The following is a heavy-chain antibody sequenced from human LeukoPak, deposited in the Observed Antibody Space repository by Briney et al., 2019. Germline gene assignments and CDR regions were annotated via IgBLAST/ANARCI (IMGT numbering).Heavy chain of an antibody. CDR3: ARVTYYDFWSGRQVFDY. CDR1: GGSFSSSSYY. J-gene: IGHJ4*02. D-gene: IGHD3-3*01. V-gene: IGHV4-39*07. CDR2: IYYSGST. Sequence: SGTLSLTCTVSGGSFSSSSYYWGWIRQAPGKGLEWIGSIYYSGSTYYNPSLKSRVTISVDTSKNQFSLKLSSVTAADTAVYYCARVTYYDFWSGRQVFDYWGQGTLDTVSS.